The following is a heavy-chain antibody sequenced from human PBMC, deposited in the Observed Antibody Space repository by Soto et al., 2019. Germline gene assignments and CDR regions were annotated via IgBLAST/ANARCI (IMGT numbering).Heavy chain of an antibody. CDR2: LNIAGTI. CDR1: GASISSFN. V-gene: IGHV4-4*07. Sequence: QLQESGPGLVKPSETLSLTCSVSGASISSFNWNWVRQPAGKGPEWVGRLNIAGTINYNPSLKSRITMSMDTSKNQISLPLRSVTAADTAIYYCARDRGEYTSSWFWYFSHWGHGTLVTVSS. CDR3: ARDRGEYTSSWFWYFSH. D-gene: IGHD6-13*01. J-gene: IGHJ2*01.